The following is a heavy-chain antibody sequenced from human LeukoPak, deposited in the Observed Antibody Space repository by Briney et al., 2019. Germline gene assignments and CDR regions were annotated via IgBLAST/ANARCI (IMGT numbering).Heavy chain of an antibody. CDR3: ARSYYDILTGYPN. V-gene: IGHV1-2*02. D-gene: IGHD3-9*01. CDR1: GYTFTGYY. Sequence: ASVKVSCKASGYTFTGYYMHWVRQAPGQGLEWMGWINPNSGGTNYAQKFQGRVTMTRDTSISTAYMELSRLRSDDTAVYYCARSYYDILTGYPNWGQGTLVTVSS. J-gene: IGHJ4*02. CDR2: INPNSGGT.